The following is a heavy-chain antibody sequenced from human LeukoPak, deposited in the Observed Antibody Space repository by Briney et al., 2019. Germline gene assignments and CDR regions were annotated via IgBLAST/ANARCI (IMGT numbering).Heavy chain of an antibody. CDR3: ARRPLFPVDAFDI. D-gene: IGHD3-10*02. CDR1: GGSISSSSYY. Sequence: SETLSLTCTVSGGSISSSSYYWGWIRQPPGKGLEWIGSIYYSGSTYYNPSLKSRVTISVDTSKNQFSLKLSSVTAADTAEYYCARRPLFPVDAFDIWGQGTMVTVSS. V-gene: IGHV4-39*01. CDR2: IYYSGST. J-gene: IGHJ3*02.